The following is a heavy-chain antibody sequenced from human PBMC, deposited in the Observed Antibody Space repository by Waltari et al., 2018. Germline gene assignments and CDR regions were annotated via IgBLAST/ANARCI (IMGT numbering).Heavy chain of an antibody. Sequence: QVQLQESGPGLVKPSETLSLTCTVSGGSISSHYWSWTRQPPGKGLEWIGYIYYSGSTNYNPSLKSRVTISVDTSKNQFSLKLSSVTAADTAVYYCAREQGTVTGDYYYYYGMDVWGQGTTVTVSS. J-gene: IGHJ6*02. CDR3: AREQGTVTGDYYYYYGMDV. CDR1: GGSISSHY. CDR2: IYYSGST. V-gene: IGHV4-59*11. D-gene: IGHD4-4*01.